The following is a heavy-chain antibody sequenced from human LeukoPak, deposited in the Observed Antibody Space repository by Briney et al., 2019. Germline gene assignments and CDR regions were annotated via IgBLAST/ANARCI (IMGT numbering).Heavy chain of an antibody. CDR1: RFIFRKYA. Sequence: GGSLRLSCAHSRFIFRKYAMSWVRQAPGAGLEWVSAITGSGGTSWYADSVKGHFTISIDNSKNTLYLQMNSLGADVTAVYYCAKWGDYDGLTGYYDSDCWGQGTLVTVSS. CDR3: AKWGDYDGLTGYYDSDC. J-gene: IGHJ4*02. V-gene: IGHV3-23*01. D-gene: IGHD3-9*01. CDR2: ITGSGGTS.